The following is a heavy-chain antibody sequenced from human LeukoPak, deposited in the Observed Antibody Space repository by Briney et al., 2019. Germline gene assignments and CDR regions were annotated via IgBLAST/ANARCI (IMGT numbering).Heavy chain of an antibody. V-gene: IGHV3-11*04. CDR2: ISSSGSTI. J-gene: IGHJ4*02. D-gene: IGHD3-22*01. CDR1: GFTFSDYY. CDR3: ARGSDLYYYDSPPDY. Sequence: GGSLRLSCAASGFTFSDYYMSWIRQAPGKGLEWVSYISSSGSTIYYADSVKGRFTISRDNAKNSLYLQINSLRAEDTAVYYCARGSDLYYYDSPPDYWGQGTLVTVSS.